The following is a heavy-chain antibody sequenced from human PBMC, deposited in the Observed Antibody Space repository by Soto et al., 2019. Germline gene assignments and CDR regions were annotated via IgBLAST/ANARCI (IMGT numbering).Heavy chain of an antibody. CDR3: ARVSAAGAYYFYGMDV. CDR2: IDWDDDK. V-gene: IGHV2-70*01. J-gene: IGHJ6*01. Sequence: PTLLNPTQTLPHTCPFSGFSLTTTGMCVSWIRPPPGKALEWLALIDWDDDKYYSTSLKTRLTISKDTSKNQVVLTVTNVDPVDTGTYYCARVSAAGAYYFYGMDVWGQGTTVTVSS. D-gene: IGHD6-13*01. CDR1: GFSLTTTGMC.